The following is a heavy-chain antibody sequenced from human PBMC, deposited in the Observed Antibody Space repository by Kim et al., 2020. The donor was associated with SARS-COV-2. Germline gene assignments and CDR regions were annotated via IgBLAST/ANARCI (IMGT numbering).Heavy chain of an antibody. D-gene: IGHD3-22*01. CDR1: GFSFETFT. J-gene: IGHJ4*02. CDR3: ARDPEPDFPVDDDGSGQRDY. V-gene: IGHV3-21*06. Sequence: GGSLRLSCAASGFSFETFTMSWVRQAPGKGLEWVSSLSSSGRYIHYADAVKGRFTISRYNGKNLLSLQMNSLRVDDTGVYFCARDPEPDFPVDDDGSGQRDYGGQGALVTVSS. CDR2: LSSSGRYI.